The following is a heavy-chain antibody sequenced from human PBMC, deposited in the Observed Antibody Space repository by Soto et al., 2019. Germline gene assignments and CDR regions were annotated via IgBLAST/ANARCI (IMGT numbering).Heavy chain of an antibody. J-gene: IGHJ4*02. CDR3: ARDRCINAVCYAPSDY. V-gene: IGHV3-64*01. CDR1: GFTFSNYA. D-gene: IGHD2-8*01. Sequence: EVQLVESGGGLVQPGGSLRLSCAASGFTFSNYAMHWVRQAPGKGLEYVSAISTNGGRTYYANSVKGRFTISRDNSKNTLYLQMGSLRAEDMAVYYCARDRCINAVCYAPSDYWGQGTLVTVSS. CDR2: ISTNGGRT.